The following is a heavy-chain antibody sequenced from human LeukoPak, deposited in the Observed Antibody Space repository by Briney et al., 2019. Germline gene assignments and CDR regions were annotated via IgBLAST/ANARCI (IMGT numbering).Heavy chain of an antibody. Sequence: PGGSLRLSCAASGFTFTSFSMNWVRQAPGKGLEWVSSISLSSTYIFYADSVRGRFTISRDNDKNSLYLQMNSLRVEDTAVYYCARVFRPSLTVFIIRGAFDIWGQGTMVTVSS. V-gene: IGHV3-21*01. CDR3: ARVFRPSLTVFIIRGAFDI. D-gene: IGHD3-3*01. J-gene: IGHJ3*02. CDR1: GFTFTSFS. CDR2: ISLSSTYI.